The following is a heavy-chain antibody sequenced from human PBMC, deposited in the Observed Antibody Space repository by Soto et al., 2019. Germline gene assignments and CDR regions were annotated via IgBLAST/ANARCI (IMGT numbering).Heavy chain of an antibody. CDR2: IFSNDEK. Sequence: QVTLKESGPVLVKPTETLTLTCTVSGFSLSNARMGVSWIRQPPGKALEWLAHIFSNDEKSYSTSLKSRLTTXKXTXXSQVVLTMTNMDPVDTATYYCARTTGASSGWYFGYWGQGTLVTVSS. V-gene: IGHV2-26*01. J-gene: IGHJ4*02. CDR1: GFSLSNARMG. D-gene: IGHD6-19*01. CDR3: ARTTGASSGWYFGY.